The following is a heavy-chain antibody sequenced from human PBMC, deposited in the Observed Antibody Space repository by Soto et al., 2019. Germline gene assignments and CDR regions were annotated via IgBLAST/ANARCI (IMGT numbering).Heavy chain of an antibody. Sequence: QVQLVESGGGVAQPGSPLKLSGPACGLPFSSLGIHWVRKAPGKGREWVTVISYDGRVAYYADSVKGRFTISRDNSKNTLYLQMNSLRTEDTAMYYCAKEGPITNWYFDYWGQGTLVTVSS. J-gene: IGHJ4*02. D-gene: IGHD1-1*01. CDR3: AKEGPITNWYFDY. CDR2: ISYDGRVA. V-gene: IGHV3-30*18. CDR1: GLPFSSLG.